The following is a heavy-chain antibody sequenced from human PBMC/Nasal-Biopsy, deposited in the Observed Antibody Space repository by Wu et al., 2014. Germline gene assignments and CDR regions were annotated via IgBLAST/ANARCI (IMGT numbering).Heavy chain of an antibody. Sequence: LRLSCAASGFTFSGFAMNWVRQGPGKGLEWVASISGSTTFVYYADSVKGRFTISRENARNSLYLQMTSLTVEDTAVYYCVRELKASGTGWFDPWGQGTLVTVSS. CDR2: ISGSTTFV. CDR1: GFTFSGFA. V-gene: IGHV3-21*01. CDR3: VRELKASGTGWFDP. J-gene: IGHJ5*02. D-gene: IGHD3-10*01.